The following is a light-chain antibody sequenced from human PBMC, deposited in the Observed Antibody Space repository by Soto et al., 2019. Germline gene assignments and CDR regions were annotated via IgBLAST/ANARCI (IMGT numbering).Light chain of an antibody. J-gene: IGKJ1*01. CDR1: QSIRSW. Sequence: DIQMTQSPSTLSASVGDRVTITCRASQSIRSWLAWYQQKPGKAPKLLIYDASSLESGVPSRFSGSGSGTEFTLTVSSLQPEDVATYYCQKYSTYSWTFGQGTKVDIK. V-gene: IGKV1-5*01. CDR2: DAS. CDR3: QKYSTYSWT.